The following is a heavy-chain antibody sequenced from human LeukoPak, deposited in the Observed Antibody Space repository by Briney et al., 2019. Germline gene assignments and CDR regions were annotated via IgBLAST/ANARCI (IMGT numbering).Heavy chain of an antibody. V-gene: IGHV4-34*01. D-gene: IGHD6-19*01. Sequence: SETLSLTCAVYGGSFSGYYWSWIRQPPGKGLEWIGEINHSGSTSYNPSLKSRVTISVDTSKNQFSLKLSSVTAADTAVYYCAMEKDSSGWYPLYYWGQGTLVTVSS. CDR1: GGSFSGYY. CDR3: AMEKDSSGWYPLYY. J-gene: IGHJ4*02. CDR2: INHSGST.